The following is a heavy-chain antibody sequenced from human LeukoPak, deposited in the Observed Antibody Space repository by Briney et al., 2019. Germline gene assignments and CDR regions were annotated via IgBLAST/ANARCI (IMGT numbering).Heavy chain of an antibody. Sequence: SETLSLTCTVSGGSISTYYWSWIRQPPGKGLEWIGYIFYSGSTNYNPSLKSRVTMSVDTSKNQFSLKLSSVTAADTAVYYCARDLPEAYYYGSGSSGWFDPWGQGTLVTVSS. CDR1: GGSISTYY. CDR2: IFYSGST. V-gene: IGHV4-59*12. J-gene: IGHJ5*02. D-gene: IGHD3-10*01. CDR3: ARDLPEAYYYGSGSSGWFDP.